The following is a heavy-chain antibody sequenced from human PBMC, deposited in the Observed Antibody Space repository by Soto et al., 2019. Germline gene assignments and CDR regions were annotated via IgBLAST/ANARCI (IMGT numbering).Heavy chain of an antibody. D-gene: IGHD2-15*01. CDR1: GGSVSSGSYY. V-gene: IGHV4-61*01. CDR2: IYYSGST. CDR3: ARGAAAFFDY. Sequence: QVQLQESGPGLVKPSETLSLTCTVSGGSVSSGSYYWSWIRQPPGKGLEWIGYIYYSGSTNYNPSLRSRVTISVDTSKNQFSLKLSSVTAADTAVYYGARGAAAFFDYWGQGTLVTVSS. J-gene: IGHJ4*02.